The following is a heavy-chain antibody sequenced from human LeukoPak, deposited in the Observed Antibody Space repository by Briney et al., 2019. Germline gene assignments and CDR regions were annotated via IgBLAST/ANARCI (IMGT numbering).Heavy chain of an antibody. CDR2: INHSGST. J-gene: IGHJ4*02. D-gene: IGHD1-26*01. V-gene: IGHV4-34*01. CDR3: ARAGAFSSGSYYLASFDY. Sequence: SETLSLTCAVCGGSFRGYYWSWILQPPGKGLEWLGEINHSGSTNYNPSLKSRVTISVDTSKHQFSLKLSSVTAADTAVYYCARAGAFSSGSYYLASFDYWGQGTLVTVPS. CDR1: GGSFRGYY.